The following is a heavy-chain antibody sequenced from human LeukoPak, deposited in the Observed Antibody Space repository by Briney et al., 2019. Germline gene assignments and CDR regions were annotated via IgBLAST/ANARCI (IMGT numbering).Heavy chain of an antibody. V-gene: IGHV4-59*01. CDR1: GGSISSYY. J-gene: IGHJ4*02. CDR2: IYYRGSS. D-gene: IGHD2-15*01. CDR3: AREVVAVDGSYFDS. Sequence: SETLSLTCTVSGGSISSYYWTWSRQPPGKGLEWMGYIYYRGSSNYNPSLKSRVTISVDTSKNQFSLKSSSVTAADTAVYFCAREVVAVDGSYFDSWGQRTLVTVSS.